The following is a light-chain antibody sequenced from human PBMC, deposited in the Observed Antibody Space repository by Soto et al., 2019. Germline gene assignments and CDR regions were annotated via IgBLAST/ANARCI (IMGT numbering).Light chain of an antibody. V-gene: IGLV2-23*01. Sequence: QSVLTQPASVSASPGQSITIPCTGTSSDVGSYNLVSWFQQHPGKVPKLLIYEGTNRPSGLSDRFSGSKSVNTVSLTISGLQAEDEVDYYFSFYAGENSHVFGTGTKLTVL. CDR1: SSDVGSYNL. J-gene: IGLJ1*01. CDR3: SFYAGENSHV. CDR2: EGT.